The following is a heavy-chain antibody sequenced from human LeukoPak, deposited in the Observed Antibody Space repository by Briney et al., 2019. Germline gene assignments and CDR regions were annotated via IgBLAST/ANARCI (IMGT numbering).Heavy chain of an antibody. CDR2: IYYSGST. J-gene: IGHJ4*02. V-gene: IGHV4-61*01. Sequence: TPETLSLTCAVSGGSISSSNWWSWIRQPPGKGLEWIGYIYYSGSTNYNPSLKSRVTISVDTSKNQFSLKLSSVTAADTAVYYCARDRVPLNYWGQGTLVTVSS. CDR1: GGSISSSNW. CDR3: ARDRVPLNY. D-gene: IGHD3-10*01.